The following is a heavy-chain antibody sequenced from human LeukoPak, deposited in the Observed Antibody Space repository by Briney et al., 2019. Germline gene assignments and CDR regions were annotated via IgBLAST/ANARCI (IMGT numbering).Heavy chain of an antibody. CDR3: ARVRAAAGTRFQH. Sequence: PSETLSLTCAVYGGSFSGYYWSWIRQPPGKGLEWIGEINHSGSINYNPSLKSRVTISVDTSKNQFSLKLSSVTAADTAVYYCARVRAAAGTRFQHWGQGTLVTVSS. CDR1: GGSFSGYY. CDR2: INHSGSI. D-gene: IGHD6-13*01. J-gene: IGHJ1*01. V-gene: IGHV4-34*01.